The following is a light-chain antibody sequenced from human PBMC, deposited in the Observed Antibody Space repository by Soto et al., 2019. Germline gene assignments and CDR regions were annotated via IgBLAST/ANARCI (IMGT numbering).Light chain of an antibody. Sequence: DIQMTQPPSTLSASVGDRVTITCRASQSISSWLAWYQQKPGRAPELLIRAASTLQSGVPSRFSGSGSGTDFTLTINSLQPEDFATYYCQQAYSFPITFGQGTRLEIK. J-gene: IGKJ5*01. CDR2: AAS. V-gene: IGKV1-12*01. CDR3: QQAYSFPIT. CDR1: QSISSW.